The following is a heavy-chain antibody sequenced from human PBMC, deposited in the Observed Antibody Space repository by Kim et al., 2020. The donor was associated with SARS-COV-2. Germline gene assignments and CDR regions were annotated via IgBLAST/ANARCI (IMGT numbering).Heavy chain of an antibody. Sequence: SETLSLTCAVYGGSFSGYYWSWIRQPPGKGLEWIGEINHSGSTNYNPSLKSRVTISVDTSKNQFSLKLSSVTAADTAVYYCASQYGDYVYWGQGTLVTVSS. CDR1: GGSFSGYY. D-gene: IGHD4-17*01. V-gene: IGHV4-34*01. CDR3: ASQYGDYVY. J-gene: IGHJ4*02. CDR2: INHSGST.